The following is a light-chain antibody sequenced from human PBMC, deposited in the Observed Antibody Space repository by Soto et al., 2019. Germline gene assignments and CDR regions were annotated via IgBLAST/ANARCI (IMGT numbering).Light chain of an antibody. CDR1: QSLITRY. CDR2: GAS. V-gene: IGKV3-20*01. CDR3: QQYGTSPT. Sequence: EIVLTQSPGTLSLFPGERATLSCRASQSLITRYLAWYQQKPGQAPRLLIYGASSRATGIPDRFSGSGSGTVFTLTISRLEPEDFAVYFCQQYGTSPTFGQGTPLEIK. J-gene: IGKJ5*01.